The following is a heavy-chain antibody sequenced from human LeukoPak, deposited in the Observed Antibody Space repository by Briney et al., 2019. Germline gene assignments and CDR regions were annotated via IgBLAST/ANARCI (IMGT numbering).Heavy chain of an antibody. V-gene: IGHV1-3*01. D-gene: IGHD4-17*01. CDR3: ARGGDYEVSC. Sequence: ASVKVSCKASGDTFSSYAMHWVRQAPGQRLEWMGWINAGNGNTKYSQKFQGRVTITRDTSANTAYMELSSLRSEDTAVYYCARGGDYEVSCWGQGTLVTVSS. J-gene: IGHJ4*02. CDR2: INAGNGNT. CDR1: GDTFSSYA.